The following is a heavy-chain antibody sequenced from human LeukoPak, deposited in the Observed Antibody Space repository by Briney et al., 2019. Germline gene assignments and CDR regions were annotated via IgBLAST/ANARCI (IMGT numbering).Heavy chain of an antibody. Sequence: SETLSLTCAVYGGSFSGYYWSWIRQPPGKGLEWIGEISHSGSTNYNPSLKSRVTISVDTSKNQFSLKLSSVTAADTAVYYCARASCRDGYNFYYYYYMDVWGKGTTVTVSS. J-gene: IGHJ6*03. V-gene: IGHV4-34*01. CDR2: ISHSGST. CDR3: ARASCRDGYNFYYYYYMDV. CDR1: GGSFSGYY. D-gene: IGHD5-24*01.